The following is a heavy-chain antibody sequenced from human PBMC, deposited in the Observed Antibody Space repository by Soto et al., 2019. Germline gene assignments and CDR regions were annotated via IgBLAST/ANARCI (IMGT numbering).Heavy chain of an antibody. CDR2: ISGSGGST. CDR3: AKDATTVRPTLQYFDY. V-gene: IGHV3-23*01. CDR1: GFTFSSYA. J-gene: IGHJ4*02. D-gene: IGHD4-17*01. Sequence: EVQLLESGGGLVQPGGSLRLSCAASGFTFSSYAMSWVRQAPGKGLEWVSAISGSGGSTYYADSVKGRFTISRYNSKNTLYLQMNSLRAEDTAVYYCAKDATTVRPTLQYFDYWGQGTLVTVSS.